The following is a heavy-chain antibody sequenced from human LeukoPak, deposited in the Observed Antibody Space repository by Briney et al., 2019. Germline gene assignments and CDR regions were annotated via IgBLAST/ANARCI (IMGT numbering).Heavy chain of an antibody. J-gene: IGHJ4*02. Sequence: PSETLSLTCTVSGGSISSSSYYWGWIRQPPGKGLEWIGSIYYSGSTYYNPSLKSRVTISVDTSKNQFSLKLSSVTAADTAVYYCARRRSSITMVRGVIILGGYFDYWGQGTLVTVSS. D-gene: IGHD3-10*01. CDR1: GGSISSSSYY. V-gene: IGHV4-39*01. CDR2: IYYSGST. CDR3: ARRRSSITMVRGVIILGGYFDY.